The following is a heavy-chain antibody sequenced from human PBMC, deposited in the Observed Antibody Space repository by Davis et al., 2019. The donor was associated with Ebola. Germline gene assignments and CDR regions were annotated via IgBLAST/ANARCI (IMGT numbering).Heavy chain of an antibody. D-gene: IGHD5-18*01. Sequence: PGGSLRLSCAASGFTFSNFDMHWVRQAPGKGLEWVAGIGPDGSKEYYADSVKGRFTISRDNSKNMMRLQLNSLRADDTAVYYCGRDAGYGEFDYWGQGTLVTVSS. CDR2: IGPDGSKE. V-gene: IGHV3-33*08. J-gene: IGHJ4*02. CDR1: GFTFSNFD. CDR3: GRDAGYGEFDY.